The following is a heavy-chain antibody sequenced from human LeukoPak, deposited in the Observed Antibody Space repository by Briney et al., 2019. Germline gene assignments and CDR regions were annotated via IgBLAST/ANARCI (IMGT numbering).Heavy chain of an antibody. CDR2: ISGSGGGT. CDR3: AKGGTIVGPTYFDF. V-gene: IGHV3-23*01. D-gene: IGHD1-26*01. J-gene: IGHJ4*02. CDR1: GFTFSTCA. Sequence: TGGSLRLSCAASGFTFSTCAMTWVRQAPGKGLEWVSAISGSGGGTYYTDSVKGRFTISRDNSRNTVDLQMNSLRADDTAVYYCAKGGTIVGPTYFDFWGQGTLVTVSS.